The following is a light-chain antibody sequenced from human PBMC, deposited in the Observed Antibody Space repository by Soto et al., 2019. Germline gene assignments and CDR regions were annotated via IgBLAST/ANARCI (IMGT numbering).Light chain of an antibody. V-gene: IGKV1-33*01. J-gene: IGKJ3*01. CDR3: QKNDSLPL. CDR1: QDISNH. CDR2: DAS. Sequence: DIQLTQSPSSLSASVGDSVTITCQASQDISNHLNWYQQKPGNAPNLLNYDASNLETGVQSRYSGGGNGTFFSCSSNSLQPEDIATYCCQKNDSLPLFGPGTKVEIK.